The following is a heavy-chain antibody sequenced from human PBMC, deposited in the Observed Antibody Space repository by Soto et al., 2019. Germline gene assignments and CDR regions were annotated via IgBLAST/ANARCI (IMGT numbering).Heavy chain of an antibody. Sequence: SETLSLTCTVSGGSISSYYWSWIRQPPGKGLEWIGYIYYSGSTNYNPSLKSRVTISVDTFKNQFSLKLSSVTAADTAVYYCARFIRDGYNYPDYWGQGTLVTVSS. CDR1: GGSISSYY. J-gene: IGHJ4*02. CDR2: IYYSGST. V-gene: IGHV4-59*01. D-gene: IGHD5-12*01. CDR3: ARFIRDGYNYPDY.